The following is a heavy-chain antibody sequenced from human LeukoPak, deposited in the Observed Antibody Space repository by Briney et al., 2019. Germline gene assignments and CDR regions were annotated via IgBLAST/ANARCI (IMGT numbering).Heavy chain of an antibody. Sequence: ASVKVSCKASGYTFTSYGISWVRQAPGQGLEWMGWISAYNGNTNYAQKLQGRVTMTTDTSTSTAYMELRSLRSDDTAVYYCARDLLHSRDIVVVPAAIWGQGTLVTVSS. CDR2: ISAYNGNT. D-gene: IGHD2-2*01. CDR3: ARDLLHSRDIVVVPAAI. V-gene: IGHV1-18*01. CDR1: GYTFTSYG. J-gene: IGHJ4*02.